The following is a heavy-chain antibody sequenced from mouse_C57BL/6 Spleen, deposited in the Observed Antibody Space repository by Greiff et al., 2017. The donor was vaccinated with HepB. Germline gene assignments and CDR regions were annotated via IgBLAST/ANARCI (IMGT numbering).Heavy chain of an antibody. CDR3: TSITTVVHY. CDR1: GYTFTDYE. V-gene: IGHV1-15*01. D-gene: IGHD1-1*01. CDR2: IDPETGGT. J-gene: IGHJ2*01. Sequence: QVQLQHSGAELVRPGASVTLSCKASGYTFTDYEMHWVKQTPVHGLEWIGAIDPETGGTAYNQKFKGKAILTADKSSSTAYMELRSLTSEDSAVYYCTSITTVVHYWGQGTTLTVSS.